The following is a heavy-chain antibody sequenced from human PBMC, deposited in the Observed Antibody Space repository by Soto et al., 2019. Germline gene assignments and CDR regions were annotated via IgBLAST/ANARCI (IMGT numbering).Heavy chain of an antibody. CDR3: AREAIAVAGLYYYYYGMDV. Sequence: AGGSLRLSCAASGFTFSSYEMNWVRQAPGKGLEWVSYISSSGSTIYYADSVKGRFTISRDNAKNSLYLQMNSLRAEDTAVYYCAREAIAVAGLYYYYYGMDVWGQGTTVTVSS. D-gene: IGHD6-19*01. V-gene: IGHV3-48*03. J-gene: IGHJ6*02. CDR1: GFTFSSYE. CDR2: ISSSGSTI.